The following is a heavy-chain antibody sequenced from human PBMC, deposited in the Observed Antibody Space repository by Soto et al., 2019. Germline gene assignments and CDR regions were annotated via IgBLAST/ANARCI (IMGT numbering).Heavy chain of an antibody. J-gene: IGHJ3*02. Sequence: EVQLVESGGGLVKPGGSLRLSCAASGFTFSSYSMNWVRQAPGKGLEWVSSISSSSSYIYYADSVKGRFTISRDNAKSSLYLQMNSLRAEDTAVYYCARKMAAAIDAFDIWGQGTMVTVSS. CDR3: ARKMAAAIDAFDI. CDR1: GFTFSSYS. CDR2: ISSSSSYI. D-gene: IGHD6-13*01. V-gene: IGHV3-21*01.